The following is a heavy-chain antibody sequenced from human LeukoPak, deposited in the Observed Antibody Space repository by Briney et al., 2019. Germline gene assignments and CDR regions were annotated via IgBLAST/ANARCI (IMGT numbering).Heavy chain of an antibody. D-gene: IGHD6-13*01. J-gene: IGHJ4*02. Sequence: GGSLRLSCSASGFTFSSYAMYWVRQSPGKGLEYVSAITSNGGSAYYADSVKGRFTISRDNSRNTLYLQMSSLRTEDTAVYYCVGFRATAGLYWGQGTLVTVSS. CDR1: GFTFSSYA. V-gene: IGHV3-64D*06. CDR3: VGFRATAGLY. CDR2: ITSNGGSA.